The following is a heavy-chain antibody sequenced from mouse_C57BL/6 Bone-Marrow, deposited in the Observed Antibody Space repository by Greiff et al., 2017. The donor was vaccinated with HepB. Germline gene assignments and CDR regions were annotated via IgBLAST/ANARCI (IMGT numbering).Heavy chain of an antibody. V-gene: IGHV1-50*01. Sequence: QVQLQQPGAELVKPGASVKLSCKASGYTFTSYWMQWVKQRPGQGLEWIGEIDPSDSYTNYNQKFKGKATLTVDTSSSTAYMQVSSLTSEDSAVYYCARTTGVDYWGEGTTLTVSS. CDR2: IDPSDSYT. CDR3: ARTTGVDY. D-gene: IGHD1-1*01. CDR1: GYTFTSYW. J-gene: IGHJ2*01.